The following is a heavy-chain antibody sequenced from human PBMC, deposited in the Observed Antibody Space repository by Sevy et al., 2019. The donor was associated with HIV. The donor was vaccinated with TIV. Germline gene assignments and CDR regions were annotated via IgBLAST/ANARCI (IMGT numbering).Heavy chain of an antibody. CDR1: GFTFNAYD. J-gene: IGHJ3*02. CDR2: ISYDGGKK. V-gene: IGHV3-30*18. Sequence: GGSLRLSCAVSGFTFNAYDMHWVRQAPGKGLEYMALISYDGGKKYYADSVKGRFTISRDNSENTLYLQMNNLRAEDTAVYYCAKDLYYDILTGDATGAFDMWGQGTMVTVSS. CDR3: AKDLYYDILTGDATGAFDM. D-gene: IGHD3-9*01.